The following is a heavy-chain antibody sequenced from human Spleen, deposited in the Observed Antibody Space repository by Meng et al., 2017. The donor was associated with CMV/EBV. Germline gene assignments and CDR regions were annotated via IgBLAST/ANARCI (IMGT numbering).Heavy chain of an antibody. CDR2: ISSSSSYT. CDR1: GFTFSSYV. Sequence: GESLKISCAASGFTFSSYVMNWVRQAPGKGLEWVSSISSSSSYTYYADSVKGRFTISRDNAKNSLYLQMNSLRAEDTGLYYCARDDYCSGGSCREGSYYYYGMDVWGQGTTVTVSS. J-gene: IGHJ6*02. D-gene: IGHD2-15*01. V-gene: IGHV3-21*01. CDR3: ARDDYCSGGSCREGSYYYYGMDV.